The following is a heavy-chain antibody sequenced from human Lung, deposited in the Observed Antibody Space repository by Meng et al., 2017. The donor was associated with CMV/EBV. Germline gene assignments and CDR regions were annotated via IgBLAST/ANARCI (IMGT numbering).Heavy chain of an antibody. D-gene: IGHD3-22*01. CDR1: GFTFSSYS. CDR3: AREPSRGWVIAYYGMDV. Sequence: SXAASGFTFSSYSMNWVRQAPGKGLEWVSSISSSSSYIYYADSVKGRFTISRDNAKNSLYLQMNSLRAEDTAVYYCAREPSRGWVIAYYGMDVWGQGTTVTISS. J-gene: IGHJ6*02. CDR2: ISSSSSYI. V-gene: IGHV3-21*01.